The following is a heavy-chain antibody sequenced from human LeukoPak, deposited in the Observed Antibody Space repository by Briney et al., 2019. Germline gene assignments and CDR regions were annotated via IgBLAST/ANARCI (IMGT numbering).Heavy chain of an antibody. CDR2: ISGSGDIT. Sequence: PGGSLRLSCAASGFTFSTYGMAWVRQAPGKGLEWVSAISGSGDITYYADFVKGRFTISRDNSKKSPYLRMNSLRAEDTAVYYCAKSRIMRFGEQLDYWGQGTLVTVSS. CDR1: GFTFSTYG. J-gene: IGHJ4*02. V-gene: IGHV3-23*01. D-gene: IGHD3-10*01. CDR3: AKSRIMRFGEQLDY.